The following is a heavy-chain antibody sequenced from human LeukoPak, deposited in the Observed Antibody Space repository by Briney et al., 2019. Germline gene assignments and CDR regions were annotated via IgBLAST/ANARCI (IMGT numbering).Heavy chain of an antibody. D-gene: IGHD5-18*01. Sequence: RGESLKISCKASGSSFTGFWIGWVRPMAGKVLEWVGIIYPYDSETRYSPSFQGQLTISADKSISTAYLQWSSLKASDTAMYYCARHIGYSAWNPDYWGQGTLVTVSS. CDR1: GSSFTGFW. CDR3: ARHIGYSAWNPDY. CDR2: IYPYDSET. V-gene: IGHV5-51*01. J-gene: IGHJ4*02.